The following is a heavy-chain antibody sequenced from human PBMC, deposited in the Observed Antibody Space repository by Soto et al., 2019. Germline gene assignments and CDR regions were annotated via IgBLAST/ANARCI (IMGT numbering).Heavy chain of an antibody. Sequence: QVQLQESGPGLVKPSETLSLTCTVSGDSISSYYWSWIRQPPGKGLEWIGYIYSSGSTKYNSSLKSRVTISVDTSKNEFSLNLNSVTAADTAVYYCTRHASGGDYRFDYWGQGTLVTVSS. CDR2: IYSSGST. CDR3: TRHASGGDYRFDY. CDR1: GDSISSYY. J-gene: IGHJ4*02. V-gene: IGHV4-59*08. D-gene: IGHD4-17*01.